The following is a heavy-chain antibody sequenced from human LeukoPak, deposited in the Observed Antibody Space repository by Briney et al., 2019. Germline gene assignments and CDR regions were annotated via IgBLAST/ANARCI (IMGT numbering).Heavy chain of an antibody. CDR2: INHSGST. J-gene: IGHJ4*02. Sequence: SETLSLTCAVYGGSFSGYYWSWIRQPPGKGLEWIGEINHSGSTNYNPSLKSRVTISVDTSKNQFSLKPSSVTAADTAVYYCAKRPGIGRYDYWGQGTLVTVSS. CDR3: AKRPGIGRYDY. V-gene: IGHV4-34*01. CDR1: GGSFSGYY. D-gene: IGHD2-15*01.